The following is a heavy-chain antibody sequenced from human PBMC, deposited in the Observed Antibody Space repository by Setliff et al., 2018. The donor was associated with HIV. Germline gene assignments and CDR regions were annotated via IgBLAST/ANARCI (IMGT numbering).Heavy chain of an antibody. J-gene: IGHJ3*02. V-gene: IGHV3-7*01. Sequence: SCSASEFTNFWMAWVRQAPGKGLEWVANIDQHGSERYYTDSVRGRFTISRDNAKNSLYLQMNSLRGEDTALYYCTRDLGYDSFDIWGQGTMVTVSS. CDR2: IDQHGSER. CDR1: EFTNFW. CDR3: TRDLGYDSFDI. D-gene: IGHD3-22*01.